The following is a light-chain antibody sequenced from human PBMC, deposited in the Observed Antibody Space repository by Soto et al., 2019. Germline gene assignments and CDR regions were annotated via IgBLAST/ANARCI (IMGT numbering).Light chain of an antibody. J-gene: IGKJ1*01. Sequence: EIVMTQSPATLSVSPGERDTPSCQASQSVGNNLAWYRQKSGQAPRLLIYCGSTRVTGIPARFSGSGSGTEFTLTISSLQSEDFAVYYCQQYNNWPPKTFGQGTKVDI. V-gene: IGKV3-15*01. CDR1: QSVGNN. CDR2: CGS. CDR3: QQYNNWPPKT.